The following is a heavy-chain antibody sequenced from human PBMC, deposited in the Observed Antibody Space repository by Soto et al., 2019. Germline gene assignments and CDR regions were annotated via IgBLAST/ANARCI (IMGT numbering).Heavy chain of an antibody. CDR1: GFTFSSYA. CDR3: ARDGLRHYAFDI. D-gene: IGHD4-17*01. J-gene: IGHJ3*02. Sequence: PGGSLRLSCAASGFTFSSYAMHWVRQAPGKGLEYVSAISSNGGSTYYANSVKGRFTISRDNSKNTLYLQMGSLRAEDMAVYYCARDGLRHYAFDIRGQGTMVTVSS. CDR2: ISSNGGST. V-gene: IGHV3-64*01.